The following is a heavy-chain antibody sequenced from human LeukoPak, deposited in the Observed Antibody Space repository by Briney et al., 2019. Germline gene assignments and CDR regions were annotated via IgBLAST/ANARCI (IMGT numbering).Heavy chain of an antibody. J-gene: IGHJ4*02. CDR2: ISGSGGST. D-gene: IGHD3-10*01. Sequence: GGSLRLSCAASGFTFSSYAMSWVRQAPGKGLEWVSAISGSGGSTYYADSVKGRFTISRDNSKNTLYLQMNSLRAEDTAVYYCAKEAGGYYGSAYYFDYWGQGTLVTVSS. CDR3: AKEAGGYYGSAYYFDY. V-gene: IGHV3-23*01. CDR1: GFTFSSYA.